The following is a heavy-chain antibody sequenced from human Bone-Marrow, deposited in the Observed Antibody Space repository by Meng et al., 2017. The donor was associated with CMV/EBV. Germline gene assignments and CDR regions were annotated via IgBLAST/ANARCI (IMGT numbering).Heavy chain of an antibody. CDR2: ISSSGSTI. Sequence: GESLKISWAASGFTFSSYEMNWVRQAPGKVLEWVSYISSSGSTIYYADSVKGRFTISRDNAKNSLYLQMNSLRAEDTAVYYCARDYIVVSLLDVFDIWGQGTMVTVSS. CDR1: GFTFSSYE. J-gene: IGHJ3*02. CDR3: ARDYIVVSLLDVFDI. V-gene: IGHV3-48*03. D-gene: IGHD2-2*01.